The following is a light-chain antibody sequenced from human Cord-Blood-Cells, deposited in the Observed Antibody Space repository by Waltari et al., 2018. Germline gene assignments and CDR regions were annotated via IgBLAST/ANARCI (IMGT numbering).Light chain of an antibody. Sequence: QSALTQPASVSGSPGQSITIPCTGTSSDVGCYNLVSWYQQHPGKAPKLMIYEGSKRPSGVSNRFSGSKSGNTASLTISGLQAEDEADYYCCSYAGSWVFGGGTKLTVL. CDR2: EGS. CDR1: SSDVGCYNL. V-gene: IGLV2-23*01. J-gene: IGLJ3*02. CDR3: CSYAGSWV.